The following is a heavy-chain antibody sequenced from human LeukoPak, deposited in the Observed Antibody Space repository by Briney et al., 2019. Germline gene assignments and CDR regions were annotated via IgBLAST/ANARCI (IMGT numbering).Heavy chain of an antibody. Sequence: GGSLRLSCAASGFTFTNYWMSWVRQAPGKGLEWVANIKLDGSEKNYVDSVKGRFTISRDNTKNSLYLQMNSLRAEDTAVFYCARDQYDTWSRRGNFDSWGQGTLVIVSS. D-gene: IGHD3/OR15-3a*01. CDR2: IKLDGSEK. V-gene: IGHV3-7*03. J-gene: IGHJ4*02. CDR1: GFTFTNYW. CDR3: ARDQYDTWSRRGNFDS.